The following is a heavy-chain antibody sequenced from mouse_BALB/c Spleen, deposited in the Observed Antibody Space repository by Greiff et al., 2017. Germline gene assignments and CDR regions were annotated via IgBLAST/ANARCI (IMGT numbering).Heavy chain of an antibody. Sequence: EVQRVESGPGLVKPSQSLSLTCSVTGYSITSGYYWYWIRQFPGNKLEWMGYISYDGSNNYNPSLKNRISITRDTSKNQFFLKLNSVTTEDTATYYCARDQDDYLAWFAYWGQGTLVTVSA. D-gene: IGHD2-4*01. V-gene: IGHV3-6*02. CDR1: GYSITSGYY. CDR2: ISYDGSN. J-gene: IGHJ3*01. CDR3: ARDQDDYLAWFAY.